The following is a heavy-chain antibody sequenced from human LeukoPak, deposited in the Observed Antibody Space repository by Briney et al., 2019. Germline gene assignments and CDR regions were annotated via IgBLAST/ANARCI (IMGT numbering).Heavy chain of an antibody. Sequence: GGSLRLCCAASGFTFSSYAMSWVRQAPGKGLEWVSAISGSGGSTYYADSVKGRFTISRDNSKNTLYLQMNSLRAEDTAVYYCANRGDSSSWTDYYYYGMDVWGQGTTVTVSS. CDR2: ISGSGGST. CDR3: ANRGDSSSWTDYYYYGMDV. CDR1: GFTFSSYA. V-gene: IGHV3-23*01. J-gene: IGHJ6*02. D-gene: IGHD6-13*01.